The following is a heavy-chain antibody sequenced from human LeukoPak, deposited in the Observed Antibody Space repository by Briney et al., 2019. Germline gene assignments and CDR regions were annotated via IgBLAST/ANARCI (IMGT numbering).Heavy chain of an antibody. CDR3: AKGLNYYDSSGYSVLDY. Sequence: GGSLRLSCEASGFTFSTYNMNWVRQAPGKRLEWVSSITSSSSYVFYADSVKGRFTISRDNAKNSLYLQMNSLRAEDMALYYCAKGLNYYDSSGYSVLDYWGQGTLVTVSS. V-gene: IGHV3-21*04. CDR2: ITSSSSYV. D-gene: IGHD3-22*01. CDR1: GFTFSTYN. J-gene: IGHJ4*02.